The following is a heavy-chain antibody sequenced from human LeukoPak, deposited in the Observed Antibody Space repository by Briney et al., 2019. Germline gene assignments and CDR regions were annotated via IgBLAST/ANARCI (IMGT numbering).Heavy chain of an antibody. CDR3: ASYEFWSGYSY. Sequence: GSSVKVSCKASGGTFSSYAISWVRQAPGQELEWMGRIIPILGIANYAQKCQGRVTITADKSTSTAYMELSSLRSEDKAAYYCASYEFWSGYSYWGQGTLVTVSS. CDR2: IIPILGIA. V-gene: IGHV1-69*04. D-gene: IGHD3-3*01. J-gene: IGHJ4*02. CDR1: GGTFSSYA.